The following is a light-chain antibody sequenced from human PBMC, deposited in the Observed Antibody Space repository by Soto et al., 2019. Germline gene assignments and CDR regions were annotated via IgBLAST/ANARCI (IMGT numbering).Light chain of an antibody. Sequence: QSALTQPASVSGSPGQSITMSGTGTRSDVGSYNYVSWYQQHPGKAPKLMIYEVSNRPSGVSNRFSGSKSGNTASLTISGLQAADEADYYCSSYTSNNTLYVFGTGTKVTVL. J-gene: IGLJ1*01. CDR1: RSDVGSYNY. CDR3: SSYTSNNTLYV. V-gene: IGLV2-14*01. CDR2: EVS.